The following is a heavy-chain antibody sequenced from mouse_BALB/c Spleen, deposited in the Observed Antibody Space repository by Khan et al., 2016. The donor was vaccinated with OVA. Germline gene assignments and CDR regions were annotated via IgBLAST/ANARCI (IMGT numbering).Heavy chain of an antibody. CDR1: GFSLSSYG. V-gene: IGHV2-2*02. CDR3: ARNYDYDEGLTY. D-gene: IGHD2-4*01. Sequence: QVQLQQSGPGLVQPSQSLSITCTVSGFSLSSYGVHWVRQSPGKGLEWLGVIWSGGVTDYNAAFISRLSISKDNSKSQAFLKMNSLQANDTAIYYCARNYDYDEGLTYWGQGTLVTVSA. CDR2: IWSGGVT. J-gene: IGHJ3*01.